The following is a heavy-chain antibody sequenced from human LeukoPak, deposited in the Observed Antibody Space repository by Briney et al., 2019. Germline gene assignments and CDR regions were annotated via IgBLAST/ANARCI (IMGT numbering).Heavy chain of an antibody. V-gene: IGHV3-7*01. D-gene: IGHD3-10*01. J-gene: IGHJ4*02. Sequence: GGSLRLSCAASGFTFSDYYMSWVRQAPGKGLEWVANIKQDGSEDYYVDSVKGRFTISRDNAKNSLYLQMNSLRVEDTAMYYCASTTGSYYPTFDSWGQGTLVSVSS. CDR2: IKQDGSED. CDR3: ASTTGSYYPTFDS. CDR1: GFTFSDYY.